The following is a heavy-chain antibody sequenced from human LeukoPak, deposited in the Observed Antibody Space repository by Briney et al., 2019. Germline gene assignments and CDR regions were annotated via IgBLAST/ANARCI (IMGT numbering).Heavy chain of an antibody. CDR2: IYYSEST. V-gene: IGHV4-59*08. D-gene: IGHD3-3*01. J-gene: IGHJ6*02. Sequence: SETLSLTCTVSGGSISSYYWSWIRQPPGKGLEWIGYIYYSESTNYNPSLKSRVTISVETSKNQFSLKLSSVTAADTAVYYCARLFGGWSGYPKTYYYYGMDVWGQGTTVTVSS. CDR1: GGSISSYY. CDR3: ARLFGGWSGYPKTYYYYGMDV.